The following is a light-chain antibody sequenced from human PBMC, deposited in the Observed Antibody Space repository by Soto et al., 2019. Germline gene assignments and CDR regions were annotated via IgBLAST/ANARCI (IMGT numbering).Light chain of an antibody. Sequence: DIQITQSPSSLSSSVGERVVMTCRASQDIGSDLAWYQQKPGKAPEVLIYAASSLQSGVPSRFSGSGSGTDFTLTISSLQPEDFGTYYCQQSFITPWTFGQGTKVDIK. V-gene: IGKV1-39*01. CDR2: AAS. J-gene: IGKJ1*01. CDR1: QDIGSD. CDR3: QQSFITPWT.